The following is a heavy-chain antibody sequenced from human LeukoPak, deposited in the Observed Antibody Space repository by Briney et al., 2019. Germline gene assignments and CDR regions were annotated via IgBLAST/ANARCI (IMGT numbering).Heavy chain of an antibody. D-gene: IGHD1-1*01. CDR3: AKDNSHWLFDY. CDR1: GFPFSSYA. CDR2: ISYDASII. J-gene: IGHJ4*02. V-gene: IGHV3-30*04. Sequence: PGGSLRLSCAASGFPFSSYAMHWFRQAPGKGLEWMALISYDASIIYYADSVRGRFTISRDNSKDTLYLQMNTLRAEDTSFYYCAKDNSHWLFDYWGRGTLVTVSS.